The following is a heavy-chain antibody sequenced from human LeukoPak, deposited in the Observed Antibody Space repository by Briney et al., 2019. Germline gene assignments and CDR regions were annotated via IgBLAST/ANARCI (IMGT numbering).Heavy chain of an antibody. Sequence: GGSLRLSCAASGFTFSSYWMHWVRQAPGKGLVWVSRINSDGSSTSYADSVKGRFTISRDNAKNTLYLQMNSLRAEDTAVYYCARAGSYYDYVWGSYRYTSFDYWGQGTLVSVSS. V-gene: IGHV3-74*01. CDR1: GFTFSSYW. CDR2: INSDGSST. J-gene: IGHJ4*02. CDR3: ARAGSYYDYVWGSYRYTSFDY. D-gene: IGHD3-16*02.